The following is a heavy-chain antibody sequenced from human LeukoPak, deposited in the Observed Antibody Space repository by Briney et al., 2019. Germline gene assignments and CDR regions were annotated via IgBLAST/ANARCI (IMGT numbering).Heavy chain of an antibody. D-gene: IGHD3-9*01. CDR1: GFTFSSYG. Sequence: PGGSLRLSCAASGFTFSSYGMHWVRQAPGKGLEWVAVIWYDGSNKYYADSVKGRFTISRDNSKNTLYLQMNSLRAEDTAVYYCARARYFDWFAPHSPIDYWGQGTLVTVSS. CDR3: ARARYFDWFAPHSPIDY. CDR2: IWYDGSNK. V-gene: IGHV3-33*01. J-gene: IGHJ4*02.